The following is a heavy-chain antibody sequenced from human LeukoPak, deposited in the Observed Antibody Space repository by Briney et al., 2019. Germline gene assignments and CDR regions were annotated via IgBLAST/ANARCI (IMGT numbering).Heavy chain of an antibody. J-gene: IGHJ4*02. CDR2: IYSGGST. Sequence: PGGSLRLSCAASGFTVSSNFMSWVRQAPGKGLELVSVIYSGGSTYYADSVKGRFTISRDNSKNTLYLQMSSLRAEDTAVYYCARGAAAGTMEYYYFDYWGQGTLVTVSS. CDR3: ARGAAAGTMEYYYFDY. CDR1: GFTVSSNF. V-gene: IGHV3-53*01. D-gene: IGHD6-13*01.